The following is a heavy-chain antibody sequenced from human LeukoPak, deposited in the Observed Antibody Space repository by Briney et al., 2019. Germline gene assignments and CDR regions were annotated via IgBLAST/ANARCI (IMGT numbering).Heavy chain of an antibody. D-gene: IGHD1-26*01. J-gene: IGHJ4*02. Sequence: PSETLSLTCTVSGYSISSDYYWGWIRQPPGKGLEWIGSIYHSGGTYYNPSLKSRITISIDTSKNKFSLKLRSVTAADTAVYYCARGKSRGSHIDYWGQGTLVTVSS. V-gene: IGHV4-38-2*02. CDR2: IYHSGGT. CDR1: GYSISSDYY. CDR3: ARGKSRGSHIDY.